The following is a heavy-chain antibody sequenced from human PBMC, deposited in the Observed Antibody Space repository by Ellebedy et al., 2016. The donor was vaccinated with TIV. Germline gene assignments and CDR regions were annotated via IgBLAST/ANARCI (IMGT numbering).Heavy chain of an antibody. D-gene: IGHD5-18*01. CDR2: ISGNGGRT. CDR1: GFTFSSYA. Sequence: GESLKISCAASGFTFSSYAMSWVRQAPGKGLEWVSSISGNGGRTDYADSVKGRFTISRDNSKNSLYLQMNSLRTEDTALYYCAKGTAMAPYYFDYWGQGTLVTVSS. J-gene: IGHJ4*02. V-gene: IGHV3-43*02. CDR3: AKGTAMAPYYFDY.